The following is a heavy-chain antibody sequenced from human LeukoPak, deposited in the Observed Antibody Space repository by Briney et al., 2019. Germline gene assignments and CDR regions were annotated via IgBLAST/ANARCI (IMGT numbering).Heavy chain of an antibody. J-gene: IGHJ6*02. CDR1: GYTFTSYG. CDR3: ARGGNSGWYLYYYGMDV. V-gene: IGHV1-18*01. CDR2: ISAYSGNT. Sequence: ASVKVSCKASGYTFTSYGISWVRQAPGQGLEWMGWISAYSGNTNYAQKLQGRVTMTTDTSTSTAYMELRSLRSDDTAVYYCARGGNSGWYLYYYGMDVWGQGTTVTVSS. D-gene: IGHD6-19*01.